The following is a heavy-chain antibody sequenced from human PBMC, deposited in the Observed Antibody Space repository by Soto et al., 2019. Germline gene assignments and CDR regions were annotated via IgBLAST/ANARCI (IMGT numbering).Heavy chain of an antibody. J-gene: IGHJ5*02. CDR1: GSSFSAYY. V-gene: IGHV4-59*01. CDR2: IYYSGST. CDR3: ASRGSGWYNWFDP. D-gene: IGHD6-19*01. Sequence: SETLSLTCGVSGSSFSAYYWTWIRQPPGKGLEWIGYIYYSGSTNYNPSLKSRVTISVDTSKNQFSLKLSSVTAADTAVYYCASRGSGWYNWFDPWGQGTLVTVSS.